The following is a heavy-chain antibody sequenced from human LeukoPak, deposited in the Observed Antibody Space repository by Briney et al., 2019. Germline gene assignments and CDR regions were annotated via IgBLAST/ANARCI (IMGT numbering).Heavy chain of an antibody. V-gene: IGHV3-74*01. CDR2: INSDGSTT. CDR1: GCTFSSYW. D-gene: IGHD2-15*01. Sequence: GGSLRLSCAASGCTFSSYWMHWVRQAPGKGLVWVSRINSDGSTTNYADSVKGRFTISRDNAENTLYLQMNSLRVEDTAVYYCARRVSATRWFDPWGQGTLVTVSS. CDR3: ARRVSATRWFDP. J-gene: IGHJ5*02.